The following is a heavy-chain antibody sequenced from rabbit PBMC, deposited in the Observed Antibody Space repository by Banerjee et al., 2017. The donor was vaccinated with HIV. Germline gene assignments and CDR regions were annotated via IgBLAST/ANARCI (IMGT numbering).Heavy chain of an antibody. Sequence: QEQLEESGGDLVKPEGSLTLTCKASGFDLSSYYYIWWVRQAPGKGLEWIGCIYTGRSGSTWYANWAKGRFTISKSSSTTVTLQMTSLTAADTATYFCARDGNYYISVWGGAIHATGENLRGQGTLVTVS. CDR1: GFDLSSYYY. J-gene: IGHJ3*01. D-gene: IGHD6-1*01. V-gene: IGHV1S45*01. CDR2: IYTGRSGST. CDR3: ARDGNYYISVWGGAIHATGENL.